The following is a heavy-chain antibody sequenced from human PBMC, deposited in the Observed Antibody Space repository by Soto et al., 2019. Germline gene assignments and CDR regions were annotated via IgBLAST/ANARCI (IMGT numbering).Heavy chain of an antibody. D-gene: IGHD4-17*01. J-gene: IGHJ4*02. CDR2: ISTYKGNT. Sequence: ASVKVSCKTSGYTFTSYGISWVRQAPGQGLEWMGWISTYKGNTNYAQKFQGRVTMTTDTSTSTAYMELRSLRSDDTAVYYCARDQTTEYGDYDGGTYWGQGTLVTVSS. V-gene: IGHV1-18*01. CDR1: GYTFTSYG. CDR3: ARDQTTEYGDYDGGTY.